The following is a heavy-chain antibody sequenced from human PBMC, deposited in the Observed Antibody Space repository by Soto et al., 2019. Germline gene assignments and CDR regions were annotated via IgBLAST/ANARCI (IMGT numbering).Heavy chain of an antibody. Sequence: GASVKVSCKASGYTFTSYGISWVRQAPGQGLEWMGWISAYNGNTNYAQKHQGRVTMTTDTSTSTAYMELRSLRSDDTAVYYCALGRDYGDYMGAFDIWGQGTMVTVSS. CDR2: ISAYNGNT. J-gene: IGHJ3*02. CDR1: GYTFTSYG. V-gene: IGHV1-18*01. D-gene: IGHD4-17*01. CDR3: ALGRDYGDYMGAFDI.